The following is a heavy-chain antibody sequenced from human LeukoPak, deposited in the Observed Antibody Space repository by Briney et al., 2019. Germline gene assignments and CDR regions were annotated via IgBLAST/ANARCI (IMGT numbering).Heavy chain of an antibody. CDR2: IYSGGTT. CDR3: AGGGALDY. J-gene: IGHJ4*02. Sequence: GGSLRLSCEASGFTVSSNYMSWVRQAPGQGLEWVSVIYSGGTTYYAYSVKGRFTISRHIYRNTLYFQMNSLTAEDTAVYYCAGGGALDYWGQGTLVTVSS. V-gene: IGHV3-53*04. D-gene: IGHD2-15*01. CDR1: GFTVSSNY.